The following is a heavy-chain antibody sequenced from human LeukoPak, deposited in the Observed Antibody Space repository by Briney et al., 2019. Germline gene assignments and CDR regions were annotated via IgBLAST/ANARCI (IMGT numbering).Heavy chain of an antibody. J-gene: IGHJ4*02. CDR1: GFTFSSYD. CDR3: ARNSALDY. D-gene: IGHD2/OR15-2a*01. Sequence: GGSLRLSCAASGFTFSSYDMHWVRQAPGKGLEWVAVMWSDGSNKYHADSVKGRLTISRDNSKNTLYLQVNSLRAEDTAVYYCARNSALDYWGQGTLVTVSS. CDR2: MWSDGSNK. V-gene: IGHV3-33*01.